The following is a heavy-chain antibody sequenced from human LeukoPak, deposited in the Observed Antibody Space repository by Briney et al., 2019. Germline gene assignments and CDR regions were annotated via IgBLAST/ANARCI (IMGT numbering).Heavy chain of an antibody. CDR2: ISSSGGST. V-gene: IGHV3-23*01. D-gene: IGHD3-3*01. Sequence: GGSPRLSCAASGFTFSSYAMSWVRQAPGKGLEWVSGISSSGGSTYYADSVKGRFTISRDNSKNTLYLQMNSLRAEDTAVYYCAKPPTALEWFRPTYYFDYWGQGTLVTVSS. CDR1: GFTFSSYA. CDR3: AKPPTALEWFRPTYYFDY. J-gene: IGHJ4*02.